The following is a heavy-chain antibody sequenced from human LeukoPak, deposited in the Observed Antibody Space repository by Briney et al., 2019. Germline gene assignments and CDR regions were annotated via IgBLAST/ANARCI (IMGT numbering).Heavy chain of an antibody. J-gene: IGHJ4*02. CDR2: ISWNSGSI. V-gene: IGHV3-9*01. D-gene: IGHD6-19*01. CDR1: GFTFDDYA. Sequence: GGSLRLSCAASGFTFDDYAMHWVRQAPGKGLEWVSGISWNSGSIGYADSVKGRFTISRDNAKNSLYLQMNSLRAEDTALYYCAKADSSGWYADFDYWGQGTLVTVSS. CDR3: AKADSSGWYADFDY.